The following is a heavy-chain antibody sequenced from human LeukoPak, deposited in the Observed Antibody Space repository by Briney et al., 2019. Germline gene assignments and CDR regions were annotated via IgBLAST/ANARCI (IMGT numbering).Heavy chain of an antibody. CDR1: GFTFSSYA. Sequence: PGGSLRLSCAASGFTFSSYAMSWVSQAPGKGLEWVSAISGSGGSTYYADSVKGRFTISRDISRNTVHLQMNSLRAGDTAVYYCARDPHGYNSYFDYWGQGTLVTVSS. V-gene: IGHV3-23*01. J-gene: IGHJ4*02. CDR3: ARDPHGYNSYFDY. CDR2: ISGSGGST. D-gene: IGHD5-24*01.